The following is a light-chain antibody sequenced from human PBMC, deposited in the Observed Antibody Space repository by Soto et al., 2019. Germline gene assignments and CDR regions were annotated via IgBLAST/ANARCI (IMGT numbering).Light chain of an antibody. CDR1: SSDVGGYNY. V-gene: IGLV2-11*01. CDR3: CSYAGSSLYV. J-gene: IGLJ1*01. CDR2: DVN. Sequence: QSALTQPRSVSGSPGQSVTISCTGTSSDVGGYNYVSWYQHHPGKAPKLMIYDVNKRPSGVPDRFSGSKSGNTASLTFSGLQAEDEADYYCCSYAGSSLYVFGTGTKLTVL.